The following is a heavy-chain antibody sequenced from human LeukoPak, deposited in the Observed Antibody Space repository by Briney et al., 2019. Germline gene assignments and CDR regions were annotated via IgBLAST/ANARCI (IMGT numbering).Heavy chain of an antibody. Sequence: GASVKVSCKASGYTFTSYGISWVRQAPGQGLEWMGWISAYNGNTNYAQKLQGRVTMTTDTSTSTAYMELRSLRSDDTAVYYCARAVGFGYYDSGGYYFDYWGQGTLVTVSS. CDR2: ISAYNGNT. J-gene: IGHJ4*02. V-gene: IGHV1-18*01. D-gene: IGHD3-22*01. CDR3: ARAVGFGYYDSGGYYFDY. CDR1: GYTFTSYG.